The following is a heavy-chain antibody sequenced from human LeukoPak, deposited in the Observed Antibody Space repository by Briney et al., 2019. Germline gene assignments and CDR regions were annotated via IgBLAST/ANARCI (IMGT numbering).Heavy chain of an antibody. CDR2: INAGNGNT. CDR1: GYTFTSYG. V-gene: IGHV1-3*01. CDR3: ARVQQWAHWFDP. D-gene: IGHD6-19*01. Sequence: ASVKVSCKASGYTFTSYGISWVRQAPGQGLEWMGWINAGNGNTKYSQKFQGRVTITRDTSASTAYMELSSLRSEDTAVYYCARVQQWAHWFDPWGQGTLVTVSS. J-gene: IGHJ5*02.